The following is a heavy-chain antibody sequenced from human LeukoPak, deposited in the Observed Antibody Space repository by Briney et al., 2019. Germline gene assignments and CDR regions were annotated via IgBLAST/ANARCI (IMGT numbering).Heavy chain of an antibody. D-gene: IGHD6-13*01. CDR2: ISYDGSNK. Sequence: PGGSLRLSCAASGFTFSSYGMHWVRQAPGKGLEWVAVISYDGSNKYYADSVKGRFTISRDNSKNTLYLQMNSLRAEDTAVYYCARDRERRIAAAGVFDYWGQGTLVTVSS. CDR3: ARDRERRIAAAGVFDY. J-gene: IGHJ4*02. V-gene: IGHV3-30*19. CDR1: GFTFSSYG.